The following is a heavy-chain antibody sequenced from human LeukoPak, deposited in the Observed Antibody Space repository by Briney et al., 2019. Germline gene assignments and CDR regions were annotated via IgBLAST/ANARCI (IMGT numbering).Heavy chain of an antibody. CDR3: ARWAGRGSDAFDI. J-gene: IGHJ3*02. CDR2: IYHSGST. D-gene: IGHD3-10*01. Sequence: SETLSLTCTVSGGSISSGGYYWRWIRQPPGKGLEWIGYIYHSGSTYYNPSLKSRVTISVDRSKNQFSLKLSSVTAADTAVYYCARWAGRGSDAFDIWGQGTMVTVSS. V-gene: IGHV4-30-2*01. CDR1: GGSISSGGYY.